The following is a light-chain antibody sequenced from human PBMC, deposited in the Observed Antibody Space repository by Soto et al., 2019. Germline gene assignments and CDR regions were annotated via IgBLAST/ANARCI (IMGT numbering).Light chain of an antibody. CDR3: QQASSFPST. CDR2: APS. J-gene: IGKJ5*01. CDR1: QGISSW. V-gene: IGKV1-12*01. Sequence: DIQMTQSPSAVSASVGDRVTITCRASQGISSWLAWYQQKPGKAPKLLISAPSSLQSGVPSRFSGSAYGTDFTLTISSLQPEDCATYYCQQASSFPSTFGQGTRLEIK.